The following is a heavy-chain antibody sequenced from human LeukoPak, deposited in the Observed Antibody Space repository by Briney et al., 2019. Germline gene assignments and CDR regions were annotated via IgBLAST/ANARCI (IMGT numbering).Heavy chain of an antibody. CDR1: GFTFGDYA. D-gene: IGHD3-3*01. Sequence: PGRSLRLSCSASGFTFGDYALSWVRQAPGKGLEWVGFIRSKAYSGTTEYAASVKGRFTISRDDSKSIAYLQMNSLKTEDTAVYYCTRERYGSAYYGYWGQGTLVTVSS. CDR3: TRERYGSAYYGY. J-gene: IGHJ4*02. V-gene: IGHV3-49*04. CDR2: IRSKAYSGTT.